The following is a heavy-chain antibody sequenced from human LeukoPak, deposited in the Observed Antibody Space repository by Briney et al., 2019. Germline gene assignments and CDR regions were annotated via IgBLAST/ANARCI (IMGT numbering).Heavy chain of an antibody. CDR2: ISAYNGNT. CDR1: GGTFSSYA. J-gene: IGHJ6*03. Sequence: GASVKVSCKASGGTFSSYAITWVRQAPGQGLEWLGWISAYNGNTNYAQKFQGRVTMTTDTSTSTAYMELRSLRSDDTAVYYCARRGGKNYGDYVLYYDYMDVWGKGTTVTVSS. D-gene: IGHD4-17*01. V-gene: IGHV1-18*01. CDR3: ARRGGKNYGDYVLYYDYMDV.